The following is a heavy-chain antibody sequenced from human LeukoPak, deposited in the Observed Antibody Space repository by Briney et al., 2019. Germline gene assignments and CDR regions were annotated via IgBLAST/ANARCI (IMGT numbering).Heavy chain of an antibody. Sequence: GGSLRLSCAASGFTFSNYWMSWVRQAPGKGLEWVANIKQDGSEKYYVDSVKGRFTISRDNAKNSLYPQMNSLRAEDTAVYYCARDQGSWNYGDYWGQGTLVTVSS. CDR1: GFTFSNYW. V-gene: IGHV3-7*01. CDR2: IKQDGSEK. D-gene: IGHD1-7*01. CDR3: ARDQGSWNYGDY. J-gene: IGHJ4*02.